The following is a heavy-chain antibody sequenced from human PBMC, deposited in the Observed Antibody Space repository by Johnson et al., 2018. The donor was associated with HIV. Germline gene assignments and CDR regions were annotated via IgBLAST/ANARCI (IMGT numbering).Heavy chain of an antibody. V-gene: IGHV3-11*04. J-gene: IGHJ3*02. D-gene: IGHD6-19*01. Sequence: QVQLVESGGGLVQPGGSLRLSCAASGFIFSDHYMTWIRQAPGKGLEWVSYISSSGSTINSPAPVKGRFHISRDNAKNSLYLKMNSLRAEDTAMYYCARVRGTGRWLVRDAFDIWGQGTMVTVSS. CDR1: GFIFSDHY. CDR2: ISSSGSTI. CDR3: ARVRGTGRWLVRDAFDI.